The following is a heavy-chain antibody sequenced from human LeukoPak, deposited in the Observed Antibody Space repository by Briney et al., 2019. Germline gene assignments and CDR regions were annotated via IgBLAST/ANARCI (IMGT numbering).Heavy chain of an antibody. Sequence: GGSLRLSCAASGFTFSSYSMNWVRQAPGKGLEWVSSISSSSSYIYYADSVRGRFTISRDNAKNSLYLQMNSLRAEDTAVYYCARDQSTYGSGENFDYWGQGTLVTVSS. D-gene: IGHD3-10*01. CDR1: GFTFSSYS. CDR2: ISSSSSYI. V-gene: IGHV3-21*01. CDR3: ARDQSTYGSGENFDY. J-gene: IGHJ4*02.